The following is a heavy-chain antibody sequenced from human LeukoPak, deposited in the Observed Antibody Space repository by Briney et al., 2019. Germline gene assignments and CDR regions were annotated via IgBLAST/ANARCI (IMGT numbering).Heavy chain of an antibody. Sequence: GGSLRLSCAASGFTFSSYWMSWVRQAPGKGLECVANIKQDGSEKYYVDSLKGRFTVSRDNAKNSLYLQMNSLRAEDTAVYYCAKDLDDSSGYYLGYWGQGTLVTVSS. D-gene: IGHD3-22*01. V-gene: IGHV3-7*01. J-gene: IGHJ4*02. CDR2: IKQDGSEK. CDR3: AKDLDDSSGYYLGY. CDR1: GFTFSSYW.